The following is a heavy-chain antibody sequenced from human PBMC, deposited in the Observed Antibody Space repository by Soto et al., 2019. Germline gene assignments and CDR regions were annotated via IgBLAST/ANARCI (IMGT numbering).Heavy chain of an antibody. J-gene: IGHJ4*02. CDR1: GFTFSNYA. Sequence: GGSLRLSCAASGFTFSNYAMSWVRQAPGKGLEWVSSITGSGDYTYYADSVKGRFTISRDNSKNTLYLQMNSLRAEDTAVYYCAKARYYDSTGYLYYFDYWGQGTMGTVS. V-gene: IGHV3-23*01. CDR2: ITGSGDYT. D-gene: IGHD3-22*01. CDR3: AKARYYDSTGYLYYFDY.